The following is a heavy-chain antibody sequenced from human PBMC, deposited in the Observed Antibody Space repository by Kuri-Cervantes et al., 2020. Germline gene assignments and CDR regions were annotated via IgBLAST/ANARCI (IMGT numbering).Heavy chain of an antibody. CDR2: FDPEDGET. J-gene: IGHJ6*02. Sequence: ASVKVSCKASGYTFTSYDINWVRQAPGKGLEWMGGFDPEDGETIYAQKFQGRVTMTEDTSTDTAYMELSSLRSEDTAVYYCATEQKQWLVPPHSGGMDVWGQGTTVTVSS. V-gene: IGHV1-24*01. D-gene: IGHD6-19*01. CDR3: ATEQKQWLVPPHSGGMDV. CDR1: GYTFTSYD.